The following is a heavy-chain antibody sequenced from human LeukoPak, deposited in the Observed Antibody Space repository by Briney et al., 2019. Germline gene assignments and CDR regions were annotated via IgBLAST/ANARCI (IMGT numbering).Heavy chain of an antibody. CDR3: ARDSPEATDFWSGYHWGYYYYYMDV. V-gene: IGHV7-4-1*02. CDR2: INTNTGNP. D-gene: IGHD3-3*01. J-gene: IGHJ6*03. CDR1: GYTFTSYA. Sequence: ASVKVSCKASGYTFTSYAMNWVRQAPGQGLEWMGWINTNTGNPTYAQGFTGRFVFSLDTSVSTAYLQISSLKAEDTAVYYCARDSPEATDFWSGYHWGYYYYYMDVWGKGTTVTVSS.